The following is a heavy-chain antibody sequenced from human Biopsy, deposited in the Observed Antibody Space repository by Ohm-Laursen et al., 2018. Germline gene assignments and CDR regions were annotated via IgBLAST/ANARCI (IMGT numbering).Heavy chain of an antibody. J-gene: IGHJ5*02. V-gene: IGHV4-59*07. CDR3: ARTPRDSFWSGSYKRGLWFDP. CDR2: VYNGGIT. CDR1: GGSIISYY. Sequence: SDTLSLTCSVSGGSIISYYWTWIRQPPGKGLEWIGHVYNGGITNYNPSLKSRVTISKDTSKNQFSLQANSVTAADTAVYYCARTPRDSFWSGSYKRGLWFDPWGQGTLVIVSS. D-gene: IGHD3-3*01.